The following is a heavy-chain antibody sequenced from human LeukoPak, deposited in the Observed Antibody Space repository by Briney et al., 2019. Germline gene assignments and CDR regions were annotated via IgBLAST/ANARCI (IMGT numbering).Heavy chain of an antibody. CDR1: GYAFTSYD. CDR3: ARTGYCSSTSCYTFHYYYYYGMDV. D-gene: IGHD2-2*02. Sequence: ASVKVSCKASGYAFTSYDINWVRQATGQGLEWMGWMNPNSGNTGYAQKFQGRVTMTRNTSISTAYMELSSLRSEDTAVYYCARTGYCSSTSCYTFHYYYYYGMDVWGQGTTVTVSS. J-gene: IGHJ6*02. V-gene: IGHV1-8*01. CDR2: MNPNSGNT.